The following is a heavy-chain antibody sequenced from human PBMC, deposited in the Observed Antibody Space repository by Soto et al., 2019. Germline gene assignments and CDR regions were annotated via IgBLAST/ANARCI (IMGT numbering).Heavy chain of an antibody. Sequence: QVQLQQWGAGLLKPSETLSLTCAVYGGSFSGYYWSWIRQPPGKGLEWIGEINHSGSTNYNPSLTSRVTISVDTSKNQFSLKLSSVTAADTAVYYCARGRIVVLPAARHNWCDPWGQGTLVTVSS. CDR3: ARGRIVVLPAARHNWCDP. J-gene: IGHJ5*02. CDR1: GGSFSGYY. V-gene: IGHV4-34*01. D-gene: IGHD2-2*01. CDR2: INHSGST.